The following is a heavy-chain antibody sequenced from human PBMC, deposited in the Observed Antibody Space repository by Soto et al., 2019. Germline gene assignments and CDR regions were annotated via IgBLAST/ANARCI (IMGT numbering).Heavy chain of an antibody. CDR3: VRDLAVVTGAFDY. CDR1: GFIFSTYS. Sequence: EVQLVESGGGLVKPGGSLRLSCAASGFIFSTYSMNWVRQAPGKGLEWVSSISSSSNYIYKADSVKGRFTISRDNAKNSLYLQMNSLRAEDTAVYYCVRDLAVVTGAFDYWGQGTVVTVSS. D-gene: IGHD2-21*02. J-gene: IGHJ4*02. CDR2: ISSSSNYI. V-gene: IGHV3-21*01.